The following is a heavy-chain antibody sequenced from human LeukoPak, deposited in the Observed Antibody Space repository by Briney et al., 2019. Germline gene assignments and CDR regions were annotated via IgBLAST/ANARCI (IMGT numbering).Heavy chain of an antibody. Sequence: ASVKVSCKASGYTFTSYGISWVRQAPGQGLEWMGWISAYNGNTNYAQKLQGRVTMTTDTSTSTAYMELRSLRSDNTAVYYCARDRGGYCSSTSCYSWFDPWGQGTLVTVSS. V-gene: IGHV1-18*01. CDR3: ARDRGGYCSSTSCYSWFDP. CDR2: ISAYNGNT. D-gene: IGHD2-2*01. J-gene: IGHJ5*02. CDR1: GYTFTSYG.